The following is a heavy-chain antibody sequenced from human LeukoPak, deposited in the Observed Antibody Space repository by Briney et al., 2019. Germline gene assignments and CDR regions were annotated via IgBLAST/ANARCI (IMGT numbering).Heavy chain of an antibody. D-gene: IGHD3-10*01. CDR2: ISSSGSTI. CDR3: AGFSLLLDFDY. Sequence: GGSLRLSCAASGFTFSDYYMSWLRQAPGKGLEWVSYISSSGSTIYYADSVKGRFTISRDNAKNSLYLQMNSLRAEDTAVYYCAGFSLLLDFDYWGQGTLVTVSS. J-gene: IGHJ4*02. V-gene: IGHV3-11*01. CDR1: GFTFSDYY.